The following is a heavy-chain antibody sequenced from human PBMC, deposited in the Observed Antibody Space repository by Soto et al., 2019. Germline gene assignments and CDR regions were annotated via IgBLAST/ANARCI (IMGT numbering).Heavy chain of an antibody. CDR1: GYTFTGYY. Sequence: ASVKVSCKASGYTFTGYYMHWVRQTPGQRLEWMGWINPNSGGTNYAQKFQGWVTMTRDTSISTAYMELSRLRSDDTAVYYCARVVRDTPGYYYGMDVWGQGTTVTVSS. D-gene: IGHD2-15*01. V-gene: IGHV1-2*04. CDR2: INPNSGGT. CDR3: ARVVRDTPGYYYGMDV. J-gene: IGHJ6*02.